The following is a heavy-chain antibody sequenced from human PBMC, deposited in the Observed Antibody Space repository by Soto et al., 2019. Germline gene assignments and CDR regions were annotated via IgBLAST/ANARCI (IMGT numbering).Heavy chain of an antibody. CDR1: GYSISSSYY. D-gene: IGHD1-26*01. J-gene: IGHJ4*02. Sequence: PSETLSLTCAVSGYSISSSYYWSWIRQPPGKGLEWIGYIYYSGSTNYNPSLKSRVTISVDTSKNQFSLKLSSVTAADTAVYYCARARVGASSFDYWGQGTLVTVSS. CDR2: IYYSGST. CDR3: ARARVGASSFDY. V-gene: IGHV4-59*08.